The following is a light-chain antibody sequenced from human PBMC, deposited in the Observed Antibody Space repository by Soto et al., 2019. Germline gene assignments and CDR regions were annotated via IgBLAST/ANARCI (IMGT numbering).Light chain of an antibody. CDR3: QQYNSYPLT. Sequence: DIQMTQSPSTLPASVGDRVTITCRASQSISSWLAWYQQKPGKAPNLLIYKASSLESGVPSRFSGSGSGTEFTLTISSLQPDDFATYYCQQYNSYPLTFCGGTKVEIK. V-gene: IGKV1-5*03. J-gene: IGKJ4*01. CDR2: KAS. CDR1: QSISSW.